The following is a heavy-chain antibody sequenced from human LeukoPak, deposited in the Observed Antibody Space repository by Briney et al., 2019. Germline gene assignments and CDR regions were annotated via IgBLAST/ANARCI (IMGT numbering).Heavy chain of an antibody. D-gene: IGHD2-2*01. CDR3: ARGRDPFRYCSSTSCPGRRFDP. CDR2: INPNSGGT. Sequence: GASVKVSCKASGYTFTGYYMHWVRQAPGQGLEWMGWINPNSGGTNYAQKFQGRVTMTRDTSISTAYMELSRLRSDDTAVYYCARGRDPFRYCSSTSCPGRRFDPWGQGTLVTVSS. J-gene: IGHJ5*02. CDR1: GYTFTGYY. V-gene: IGHV1-2*02.